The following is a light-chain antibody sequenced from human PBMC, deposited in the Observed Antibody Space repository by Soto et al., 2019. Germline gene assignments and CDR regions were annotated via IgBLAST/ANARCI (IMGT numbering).Light chain of an antibody. Sequence: DIQMTQSPASLSASVGDRVTITCRASQSISNYLNWYQQNPGKAPNLLIYAASSLRSGVPSRFSGSGSGTDFNLTISSLQPEDCATYSCQQFYTTLFTFGPGTNVEIK. J-gene: IGKJ3*01. CDR2: AAS. CDR3: QQFYTTLFT. V-gene: IGKV1-39*01. CDR1: QSISNY.